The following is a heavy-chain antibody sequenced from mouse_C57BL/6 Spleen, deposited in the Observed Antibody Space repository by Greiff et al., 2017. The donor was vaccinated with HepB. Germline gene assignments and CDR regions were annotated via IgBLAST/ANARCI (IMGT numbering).Heavy chain of an antibody. CDR1: GYAFSSSW. J-gene: IGHJ2*01. D-gene: IGHD2-3*01. CDR2: IYPGDGDT. V-gene: IGHV1-82*01. Sequence: VHLVESGPELVKPGASVKISCKASGYAFSSSWMNWVKQRPGKGLEWIGRIYPGDGDTNYNGKFKGKATLTADKSSSTAYMQLSSLTSEDSAVYFCARDGGDGYYYFDYWGQGTTLTVSS. CDR3: ARDGGDGYYYFDY.